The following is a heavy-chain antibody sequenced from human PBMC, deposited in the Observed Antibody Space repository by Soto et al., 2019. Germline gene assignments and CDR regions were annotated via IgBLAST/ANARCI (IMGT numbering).Heavy chain of an antibody. CDR1: GGSISSYY. V-gene: IGHV4-4*08. D-gene: IGHD3-9*01. CDR2: IYYSGST. CDR3: GRDYDILTGYYRTDAFDI. J-gene: IGHJ3*02. Sequence: ETLSLTCTVSGGSISSYYWSWIRQPPGKGLEWIGYIYYSGSTNYNPSLKSRVIISVDTSKNQFSLRLSSVTAADTAVYFCGRDYDILTGYYRTDAFDIWGQGTMVTVSS.